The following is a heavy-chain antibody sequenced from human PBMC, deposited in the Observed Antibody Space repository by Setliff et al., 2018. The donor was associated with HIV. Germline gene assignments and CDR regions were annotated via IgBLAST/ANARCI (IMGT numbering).Heavy chain of an antibody. CDR2: IYNSGST. D-gene: IGHD5-18*01. V-gene: IGHV4-39*01. CDR3: AGWDVDTAVFDY. Sequence: PSETLSLTCTVSGGSISSSRYYWGWISQPTGKGLEWIGSIYNSGSTYYNPSLKSRVTISVDTFKDQFSLKLSSVTAADTAVYYCAGWDVDTAVFDYWGQGTLVTVSS. J-gene: IGHJ4*02. CDR1: GGSISSSRYY.